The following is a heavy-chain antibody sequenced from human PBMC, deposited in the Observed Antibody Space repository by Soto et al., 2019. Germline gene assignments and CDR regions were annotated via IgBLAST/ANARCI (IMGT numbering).Heavy chain of an antibody. D-gene: IGHD1-7*01. CDR2: IYRTGST. V-gene: IGHV4-4*02. CDR1: GGSFTSNNW. CDR3: ASRDPGTSVDY. J-gene: IGHJ4*02. Sequence: LSLTCAVSGGSFTSNNWLTWVRQPPGQGLEWIGEIYRTGSTNCNPSLKSRVTISLDKSENQFSLKVTSLTAADTAVYYCASRDPGTSVDYWGQGTLVTVSS.